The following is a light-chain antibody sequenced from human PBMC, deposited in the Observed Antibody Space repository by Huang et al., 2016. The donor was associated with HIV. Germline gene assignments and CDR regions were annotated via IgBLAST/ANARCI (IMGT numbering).Light chain of an antibody. Sequence: EIVLTQSPATLSLSPGERATLSCSASQSVSSYLAWYQKKPGQAPRLLIYEASNRATGIPASFSGSGSGTDFTLTISSLEPEDFAVYYCQQRSNWPRTFGQGTKLEIK. CDR1: QSVSSY. J-gene: IGKJ2*01. CDR3: QQRSNWPRT. V-gene: IGKV3-11*01. CDR2: EAS.